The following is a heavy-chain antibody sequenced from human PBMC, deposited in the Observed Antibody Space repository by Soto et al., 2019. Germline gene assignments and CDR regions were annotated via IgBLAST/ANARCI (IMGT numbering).Heavy chain of an antibody. D-gene: IGHD3-10*01. J-gene: IGHJ6*02. CDR2: INYSGGT. Sequence: QVQLQESGPRLVKPSETLSLTCTVSGGSLRSYYCSWSRQPPGKGLEWVGYINYSGGTFYNPSLKSRVTMSVDTSNNQYSLMVNSVTATDTAVYYCARQGFGELHGLVDVWGQGTTVTVSS. CDR1: GGSLRSYY. CDR3: ARQGFGELHGLVDV. V-gene: IGHV4-59*08.